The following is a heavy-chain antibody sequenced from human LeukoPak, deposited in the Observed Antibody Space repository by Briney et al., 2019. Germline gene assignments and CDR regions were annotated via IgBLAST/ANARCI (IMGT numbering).Heavy chain of an antibody. J-gene: IGHJ4*02. V-gene: IGHV3-30*18. Sequence: GGSLRLSCAASGFTFSSHAMHWVRQAPGKGLEWVAVIFYDGSDKYNADSVKGRFTISRDNSKNTLYLQMNSLGPEDTAVYYCAKRADSAWYYLDYWGQGTLVTVSS. CDR3: AKRADSAWYYLDY. CDR2: IFYDGSDK. CDR1: GFTFSSHA. D-gene: IGHD6-19*01.